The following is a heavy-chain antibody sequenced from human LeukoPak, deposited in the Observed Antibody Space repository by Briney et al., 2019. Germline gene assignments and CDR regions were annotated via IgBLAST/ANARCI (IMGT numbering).Heavy chain of an antibody. CDR3: ASYPRSVDPPPFDY. Sequence: ASVKVSCKASGYSFTAQYMHWLRQAPGQGLEWMGWINPNNGDTKYAQNFLGRVIMTRDTSTTTAYMELSSLRSDDTAVYFCASYPRSVDPPPFDYWGQGTLVTVSS. CDR2: INPNNGDT. V-gene: IGHV1-2*02. CDR1: GYSFTAQY. D-gene: IGHD3-16*02. J-gene: IGHJ4*02.